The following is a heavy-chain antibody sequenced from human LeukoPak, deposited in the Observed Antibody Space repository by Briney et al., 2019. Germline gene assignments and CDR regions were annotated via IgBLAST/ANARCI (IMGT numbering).Heavy chain of an antibody. V-gene: IGHV3-74*01. Sequence: GGSLRLSCAVSGFTFISYGMQWVRQAPGKGLAWVSRINTDGSSTTYADSVEGRFTISRDNAKNTLYLQMNSLRAEGTAVYYCARELPREVTLDYWGQGTLVTVSS. CDR1: GFTFISYG. CDR2: INTDGSST. J-gene: IGHJ4*01. D-gene: IGHD2-21*02. CDR3: ARELPREVTLDY.